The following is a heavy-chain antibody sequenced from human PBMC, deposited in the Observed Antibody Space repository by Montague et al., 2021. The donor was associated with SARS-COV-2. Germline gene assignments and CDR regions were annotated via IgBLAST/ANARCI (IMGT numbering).Heavy chain of an antibody. CDR1: GFTFSSYA. CDR2: ISGSGGST. V-gene: IGHV3-23*01. Sequence: SLRLSSSASGFTFSSYAMSWVRQAPGKGLERVSAISGSGGSTYYADSMKGRFTISRDNSKNTLYLQMNSLRAEDTAVYYCAIRLQKGGDYGGVYWGQGTLVTVSS. J-gene: IGHJ4*02. D-gene: IGHD4-17*01. CDR3: AIRLQKGGDYGGVY.